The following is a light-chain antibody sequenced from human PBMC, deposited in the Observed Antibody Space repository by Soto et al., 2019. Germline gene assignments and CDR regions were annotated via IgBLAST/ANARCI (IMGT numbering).Light chain of an antibody. CDR1: QGISSY. J-gene: IGKJ4*01. V-gene: IGKV1-9*01. Sequence: DIQLTQSQSSLSASVGDRVTITCRASQGISSYLAWYQQKPGKAPKLLIYAASTLQSGVPSRFSGSGSGTDFTLTISCLQSEDFATYYCQQYYSFPLTFGGGTKVDIK. CDR3: QQYYSFPLT. CDR2: AAS.